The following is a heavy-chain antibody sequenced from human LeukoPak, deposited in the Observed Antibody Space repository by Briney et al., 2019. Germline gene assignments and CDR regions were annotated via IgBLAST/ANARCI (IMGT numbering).Heavy chain of an antibody. Sequence: TGGSLRLSCAASGFTFSSYAMSWVRQAPGKGLEWVSAISGSGGSTYYADSVKGRFTICRDNSKNTLYLQMNSLRAEDTAVYYCAKDRWFGELLSQACTWNVWGKGTTVTVSS. CDR2: ISGSGGST. CDR1: GFTFSSYA. J-gene: IGHJ6*04. V-gene: IGHV3-23*01. D-gene: IGHD3-10*01. CDR3: AKDRWFGELLSQACTWNV.